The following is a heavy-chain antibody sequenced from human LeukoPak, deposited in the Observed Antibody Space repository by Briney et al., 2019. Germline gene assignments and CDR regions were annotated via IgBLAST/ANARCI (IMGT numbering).Heavy chain of an antibody. J-gene: IGHJ4*02. V-gene: IGHV3-30-3*01. CDR2: ISYDGSNK. D-gene: IGHD6-13*01. Sequence: RGSLRLSCAASGFTFSSYAMHWVRQAPGKGLEWVAVISYDGSNKYYANSVKGRFTISRDNSKNTLYLQMNSLRAEDTAVYYCARDLGAAEDYWGQGTLVTVSS. CDR3: ARDLGAAEDY. CDR1: GFTFSSYA.